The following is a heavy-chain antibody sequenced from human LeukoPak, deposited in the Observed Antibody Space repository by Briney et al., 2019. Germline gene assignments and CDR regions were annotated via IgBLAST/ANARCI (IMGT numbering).Heavy chain of an antibody. CDR2: IYSGGST. CDR3: TRAYDSSGYWPEYFHH. J-gene: IGHJ1*01. V-gene: IGHV3-53*04. CDR1: GLTVSSTY. Sequence: GGSLSFSCAASGLTVSSTYMGWVPQTPGKGLEWGSVIYSGGSTYYADSVNSRFTISRHNSKNTLFLQMNSLRTEDTAVYYCTRAYDSSGYWPEYFHHWGQGTLVTVSS. D-gene: IGHD3-22*01.